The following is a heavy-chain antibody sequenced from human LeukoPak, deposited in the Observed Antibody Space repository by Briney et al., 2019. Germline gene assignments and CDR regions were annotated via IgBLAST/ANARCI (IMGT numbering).Heavy chain of an antibody. CDR2: IGGRDSGT. V-gene: IGHV3-23*01. CDR1: GFIFSNYA. J-gene: IGHJ4*02. CDR3: AKWGDYDILTGYYDSDY. D-gene: IGHD3-9*01. Sequence: GGSLGLSCAASGFIFSNYAMSWVRQAPGKGLEWVSAIGGRDSGTYYADSVRGRFTVSRDDPKNTLYLQMNTLRAEDTAVYYCAKWGDYDILTGYYDSDYWGQGTLVTVSS.